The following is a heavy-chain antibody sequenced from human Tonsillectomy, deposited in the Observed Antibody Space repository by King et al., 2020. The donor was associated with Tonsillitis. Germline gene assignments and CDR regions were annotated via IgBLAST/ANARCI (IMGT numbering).Heavy chain of an antibody. CDR2: ISSSSSYI. CDR3: ARDFYDSKGRTGGMDV. V-gene: IGHV3-21*01. Sequence: VQLVESGGGLVKPGGSLRLSCAASGFTFSSYSINWVRQAPGKGLEGVSSISSSSSYIYCADSVKGRFTISRDNATHSLYLQMNSLRAEDTAIYYCARDFYDSKGRTGGMDVWGQGTTVTVSS. CDR1: GFTFSSYS. D-gene: IGHD3-22*01. J-gene: IGHJ6*02.